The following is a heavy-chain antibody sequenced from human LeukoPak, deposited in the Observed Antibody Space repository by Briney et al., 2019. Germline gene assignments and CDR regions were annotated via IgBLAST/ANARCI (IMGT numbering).Heavy chain of an antibody. CDR1: GYTFTGYY. CDR2: INPSGGST. J-gene: IGHJ6*02. Sequence: GASVKVSCKASGYTFTGYYMHWVRQAPGQGLEWMGIINPSGGSTSYAQKFQGRVTMTRDTSTSTVYMELSSLRSEDTAVYYCAREPYFRSGGNYYYYYGMDVWGQGTTVTVSS. D-gene: IGHD2-15*01. CDR3: AREPYFRSGGNYYYYYGMDV. V-gene: IGHV1-46*01.